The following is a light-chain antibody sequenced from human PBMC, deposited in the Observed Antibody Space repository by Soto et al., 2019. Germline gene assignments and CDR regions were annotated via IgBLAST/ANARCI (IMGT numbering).Light chain of an antibody. CDR3: QQFSDTPYT. Sequence: EIVLTQSPGVVSLSPGETATLSCRASQRINANLLTWYQQRPGQAPRLLIYAVSTRAPGVPDRFSGSGSGTDLTLTISRLEPEDFAVYHCQQFSDTPYTFGQGTKVEIK. CDR1: QRINANL. CDR2: AVS. J-gene: IGKJ2*01. V-gene: IGKV3-20*01.